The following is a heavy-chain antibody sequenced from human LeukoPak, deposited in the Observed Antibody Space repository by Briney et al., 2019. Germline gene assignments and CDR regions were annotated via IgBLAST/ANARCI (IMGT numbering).Heavy chain of an antibody. J-gene: IGHJ4*02. CDR2: IYSDNT. V-gene: IGHV3-53*01. CDR3: ARRAGDYSHPYDY. D-gene: IGHD3-22*01. CDR1: GFTFSDHY. Sequence: GGSLRLSCATSGFTFSDHYMTWIRQAPGKGLEWVSFIYSDNTHYSDSVKGRFTISRDSSKNTMYLQMNSLRAEDTAVYYCARRAGDYSHPYDYWGQGTLVTVSS.